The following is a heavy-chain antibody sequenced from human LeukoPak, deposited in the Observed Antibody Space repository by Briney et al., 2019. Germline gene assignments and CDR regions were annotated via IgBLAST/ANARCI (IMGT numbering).Heavy chain of an antibody. V-gene: IGHV3-23*01. D-gene: IGHD3-16*01. J-gene: IGHJ3*02. Sequence: GGSLRLSCAASGFTFDNYRMSWVRQAPGKGLEWVSTVNADGGNTYYADSVKGRFTISRDNSKSTLILQMNSLRVEDTAVYYCARDDALGDNALDIWGQGTMVTVSS. CDR3: ARDDALGDNALDI. CDR1: GFTFDNYR. CDR2: VNADGGNT.